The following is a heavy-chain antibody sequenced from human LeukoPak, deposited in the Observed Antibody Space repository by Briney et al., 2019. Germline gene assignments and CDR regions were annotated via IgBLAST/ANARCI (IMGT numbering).Heavy chain of an antibody. V-gene: IGHV4-59*01. CDR3: AGYSSGWAAGYYYYMDV. J-gene: IGHJ6*03. CDR1: GGSINSYY. CDR2: IYYSGST. Sequence: PSETLSLTCTVSGGSINSYYWSWIRQPPGKGLEWIEYIYYSGSTNYNPSLKSRVTISVDTSKNQFSLKLSSVTAADTAVYYCAGYSSGWAAGYYYYMDVWGKGTTVTVSS. D-gene: IGHD6-19*01.